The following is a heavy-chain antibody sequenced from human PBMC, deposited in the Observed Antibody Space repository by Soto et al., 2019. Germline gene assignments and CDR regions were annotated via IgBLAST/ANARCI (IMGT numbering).Heavy chain of an antibody. CDR1: GYTFTGYY. CDR3: ARERYQVISDGIDV. V-gene: IGHV1-2*02. Sequence: QVQLVQSGADVKTPGASVRVSCKASGYTFTGYYVHWVREAPGQGLEWMGWINPETGGTSYAQKFQGSVTLSRDTSINTAYLELSRLRVDDAAVYFCARERYQVISDGIDVWGQGTTVTVSS. D-gene: IGHD2-2*01. CDR2: INPETGGT. J-gene: IGHJ6*02.